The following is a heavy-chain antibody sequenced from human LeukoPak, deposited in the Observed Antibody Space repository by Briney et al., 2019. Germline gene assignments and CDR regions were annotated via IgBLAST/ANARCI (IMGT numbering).Heavy chain of an antibody. CDR2: IIPIFGIA. CDR3: AHDGIAAAGTNGGY. D-gene: IGHD6-13*01. Sequence: SVKVSCKASGGTFSSYAISWVRQAPGQGLEWMGRIIPIFGIANYAQKFQGRVTITADKSTSTAYMELSSLRSEDTAVYYCAHDGIAAAGTNGGYWGQGTLVTVSS. CDR1: GGTFSSYA. J-gene: IGHJ4*02. V-gene: IGHV1-69*04.